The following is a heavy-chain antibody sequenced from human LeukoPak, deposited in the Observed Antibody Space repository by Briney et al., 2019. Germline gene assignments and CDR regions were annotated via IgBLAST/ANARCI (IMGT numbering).Heavy chain of an antibody. CDR2: IYYSGST. CDR3: ARRRGYSYAYYFDY. CDR1: GYSISSGYY. D-gene: IGHD5-18*01. J-gene: IGHJ4*02. V-gene: IGHV4-61*01. Sequence: SETLSLTCTVSGYSISSGYYWSWIRQPPGKGLEWIGYIYYSGSTNYNPSLKSRVTISVDTSKNQFSLKLSSVTAADTAVYYCARRRGYSYAYYFDYWGQGTLVTVSS.